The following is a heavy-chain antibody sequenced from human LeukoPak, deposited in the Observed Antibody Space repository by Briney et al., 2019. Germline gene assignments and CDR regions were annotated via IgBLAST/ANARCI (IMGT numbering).Heavy chain of an antibody. D-gene: IGHD4-17*01. V-gene: IGHV3-21*01. J-gene: IGHJ4*02. Sequence: PGGSLRLSCAASGFTFTIYSMNWVRQAPGKGLEWVSSISSSSSYIYYADSVKGRFTISRDNAKNSLYLQMNSLRAEDTAVHYCARDLYGDYVFDYWGQGTLVTVSS. CDR2: ISSSSSYI. CDR1: GFTFTIYS. CDR3: ARDLYGDYVFDY.